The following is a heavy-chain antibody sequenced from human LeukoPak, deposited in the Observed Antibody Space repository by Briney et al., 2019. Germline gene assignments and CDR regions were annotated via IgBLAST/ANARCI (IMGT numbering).Heavy chain of an antibody. CDR3: ARDYDFWSGEDGFDP. J-gene: IGHJ5*02. CDR1: GFTFSSYS. D-gene: IGHD3-3*01. Sequence: PGGSLRLSCAASGFTFSSYSMNWVRQAPGKGLEWVSSISSSSSYIYYADSVKGRFTISRDNAKNSLYLQMNSLRAEDTAVYYCARDYDFWSGEDGFDPWGQGTLVTVSS. V-gene: IGHV3-21*01. CDR2: ISSSSSYI.